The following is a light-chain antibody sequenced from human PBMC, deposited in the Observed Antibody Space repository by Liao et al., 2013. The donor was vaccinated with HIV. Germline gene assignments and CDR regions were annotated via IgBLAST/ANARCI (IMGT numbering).Light chain of an antibody. CDR1: NIGGES. CDR2: HAS. CDR3: QVWDDNIRGVV. V-gene: IGLV3-21*02. J-gene: IGLJ2*01. Sequence: SYELTQPPSVSVAPGHTARITCAGDNIGGESVHWYQQKPGQAPVLLIYHASDRPSGIPERFSGSNSGHTATLTISRVEAGDEADYYCQVWDDNIRGVVFGGGTKLTVL.